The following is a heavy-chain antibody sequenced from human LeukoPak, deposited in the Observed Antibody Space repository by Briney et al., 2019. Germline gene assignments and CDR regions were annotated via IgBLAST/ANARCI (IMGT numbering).Heavy chain of an antibody. CDR1: GYTFTTYG. CDR3: ARAGSSTETYPNWFDP. J-gene: IGHJ5*02. Sequence: ASVKVSCKASGYTFTTYGINWVRQAPGQGLEWMGWISPYNANTNYAQKLQDRVTMTTDTSTTTVYMELRSLRPDDTAVYYCARAGSSTETYPNWFDPWGQGTLVTVSS. V-gene: IGHV1-18*01. CDR2: ISPYNANT. D-gene: IGHD1-1*01.